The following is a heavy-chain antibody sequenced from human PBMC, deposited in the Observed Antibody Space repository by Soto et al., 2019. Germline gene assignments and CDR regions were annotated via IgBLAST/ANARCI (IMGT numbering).Heavy chain of an antibody. Sequence: GALRLSCAAXGCTFSDYYMSWIRQAPGKGLEWVSYISSSGSTIYYADSVKGRFTISRDNAKNSLYLQMNSLRAEDTAVYYCARVIELRFLEWLSRRNWYFDLWGRGTLVTVSS. CDR1: GCTFSDYY. V-gene: IGHV3-11*01. D-gene: IGHD3-3*01. CDR3: ARVIELRFLEWLSRRNWYFDL. J-gene: IGHJ2*01. CDR2: ISSSGSTI.